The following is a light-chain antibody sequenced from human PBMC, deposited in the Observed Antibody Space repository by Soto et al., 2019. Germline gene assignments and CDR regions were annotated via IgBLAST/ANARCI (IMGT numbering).Light chain of an antibody. Sequence: QSVLTQPASVSGSPGQSITISCTGTSSDIGAYNYVSWYQQHPGKAPELMIYEVTHRPSGVSNRFSGSKSGNTASLTISGLLTEDEADCYCSSYTSISTFVFGTGTKVTVL. CDR1: SSDIGAYNY. CDR2: EVT. CDR3: SSYTSISTFV. V-gene: IGLV2-14*01. J-gene: IGLJ1*01.